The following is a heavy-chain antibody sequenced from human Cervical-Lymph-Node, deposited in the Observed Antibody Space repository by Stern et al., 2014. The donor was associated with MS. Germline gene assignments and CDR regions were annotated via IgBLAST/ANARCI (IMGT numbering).Heavy chain of an antibody. Sequence: VQLVQSGADVKKPGSAVRVSCKASGGVSWLRQAPGQGLEYMGGSTRPLGTAHYAQRLQGRPTITADTSRNTTYMELRSLRSDDTAVYYCARGTGDNWFDPWGQGTLVSVSS. J-gene: IGHJ5*02. CDR2: STRPLGTA. CDR3: ARGTGDNWFDP. D-gene: IGHD3-10*01. CDR1: GG. V-gene: IGHV1-69*06.